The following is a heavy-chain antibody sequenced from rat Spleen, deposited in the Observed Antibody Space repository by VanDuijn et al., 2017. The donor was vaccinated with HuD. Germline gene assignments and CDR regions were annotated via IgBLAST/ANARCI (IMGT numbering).Heavy chain of an antibody. Sequence: EVQLMESGRGLVQPGRSLKLSCVVSGFTFNNYWMAWVRQAPTKGLEWVATISTGGGNTYYRDSVKGRFTISRDNAKSTLYLQMDSLRSEDTATYYCARHRYKRTVAAVDYWGQGVMVTVSS. CDR2: ISTGGGNT. D-gene: IGHD1-8*01. CDR1: GFTFNNYW. V-gene: IGHV5-25*01. CDR3: ARHRYKRTVAAVDY. J-gene: IGHJ2*01.